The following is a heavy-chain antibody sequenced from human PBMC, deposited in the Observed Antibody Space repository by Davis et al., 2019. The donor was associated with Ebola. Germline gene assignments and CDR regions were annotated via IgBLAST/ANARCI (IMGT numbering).Heavy chain of an antibody. CDR3: TRQRGSGWFQEGDY. CDR2: IRSKVNSYAT. CDR1: GFTFSGSA. Sequence: PGGSLRLSCAASGFTFSGSAMHWVRQASGKGLEWVGRIRSKVNSYATAYAASVKGRFTISRDDSKNTAYLQMNSLKTEDTAVYYCTRQRGSGWFQEGDYWGQGTLVTVSS. V-gene: IGHV3-73*01. J-gene: IGHJ4*02. D-gene: IGHD6-19*01.